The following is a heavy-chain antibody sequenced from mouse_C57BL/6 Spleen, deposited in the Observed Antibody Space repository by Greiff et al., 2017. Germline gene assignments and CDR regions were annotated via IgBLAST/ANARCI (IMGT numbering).Heavy chain of an antibody. CDR1: GYTFTSYG. CDR3: AREGITTVVAEGNAMDY. D-gene: IGHD1-1*01. V-gene: IGHV1-81*01. Sequence: VQLQQSGAELARPGASVKLSCKASGYTFTSYGISWVKQRTGQGLEWIGEIYPRSGNTYYNEQFKGKATLTAAKSSSTAYMALRSLTSEDSAVYFCAREGITTVVAEGNAMDYWGQGTSVTVSS. CDR2: IYPRSGNT. J-gene: IGHJ4*01.